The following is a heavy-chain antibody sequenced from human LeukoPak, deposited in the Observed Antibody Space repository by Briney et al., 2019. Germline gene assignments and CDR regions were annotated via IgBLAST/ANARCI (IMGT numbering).Heavy chain of an antibody. CDR2: ISYDGSNK. CDR3: AKEEDYYDSSGYNWFDP. Sequence: GGSLRLSCAASGFTFTSYAMHWVRQAPGKGLEWVALISYDGSNKYYADSLKGRFTISRDNSKNSLYLQMNGLRPEDTAVYYCAKEEDYYDSSGYNWFDPWGQGTLVTVSS. D-gene: IGHD3-22*01. V-gene: IGHV3-30*18. J-gene: IGHJ5*02. CDR1: GFTFTSYA.